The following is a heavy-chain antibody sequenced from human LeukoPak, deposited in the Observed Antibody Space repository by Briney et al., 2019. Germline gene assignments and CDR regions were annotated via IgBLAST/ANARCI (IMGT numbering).Heavy chain of an antibody. J-gene: IGHJ4*02. CDR2: INHSGST. Sequence: PSETLSLTCAVYGGSFSGYYWSWIRQPPGKGLEWIGEINHSGSTNYNPSLKSRVTISVDTSKNQFSLKLSSVTAADTAVYYCARLHALRRCITMVRGVIRIGYYFDYWGQGTLVTVSS. V-gene: IGHV4-34*01. D-gene: IGHD3-10*01. CDR3: ARLHALRRCITMVRGVIRIGYYFDY. CDR1: GGSFSGYY.